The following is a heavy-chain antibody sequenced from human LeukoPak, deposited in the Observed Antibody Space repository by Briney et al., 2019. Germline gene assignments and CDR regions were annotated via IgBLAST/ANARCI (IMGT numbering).Heavy chain of an antibody. CDR3: ARGYSSSYRIDY. CDR2: INTDGSST. CDR1: GFTFSNYW. J-gene: IGHJ4*02. Sequence: GGSLRLSRAASGFTFSNYWMHWVRQAPGKGLVWVSRINTDGSSTTYADSVKGRFTISRDNAKNTLYLQMNSLSAEDTAVYYCARGYSSSYRIDYWGQGTLVTVSS. D-gene: IGHD6-6*01. V-gene: IGHV3-74*01.